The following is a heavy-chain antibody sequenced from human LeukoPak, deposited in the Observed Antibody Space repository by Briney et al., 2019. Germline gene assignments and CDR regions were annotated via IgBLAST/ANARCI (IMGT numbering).Heavy chain of an antibody. CDR1: GGSFSGYS. CDR2: INQSGTT. D-gene: IGHD6-19*01. V-gene: IGHV4-34*01. CDR3: ASSRIYSSGWYYYFDN. Sequence: PSETLSLTCAVYGGSFSGYSRTWIRQPPGKGLEWIGEINQSGTTNYNPSLKSRVTISIDTSKNQFSLKLNSVTAADTAVYYCASSRIYSSGWYYYFDNWGQGTLVTVSS. J-gene: IGHJ4*02.